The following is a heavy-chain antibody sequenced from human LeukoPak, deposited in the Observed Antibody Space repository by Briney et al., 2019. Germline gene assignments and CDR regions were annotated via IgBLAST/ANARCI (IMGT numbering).Heavy chain of an antibody. CDR3: ARGGAIANDY. V-gene: IGHV1-18*01. D-gene: IGHD6-13*01. J-gene: IGHJ4*02. CDR1: GHTFTTYG. CDR2: ISAYTGNT. Sequence: ASVKVSCKASGHTFTTYGISWVRQAPGQGLEWMGWISAYTGNTNYTQNLQGRVTMTTDTSASTAYMELRSLRSDDTAVYYCARGGAIANDYWGQGTLVTVSS.